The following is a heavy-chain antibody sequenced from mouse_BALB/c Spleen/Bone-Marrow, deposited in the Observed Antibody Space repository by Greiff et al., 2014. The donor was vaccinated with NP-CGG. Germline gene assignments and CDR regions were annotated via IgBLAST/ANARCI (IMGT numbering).Heavy chain of an antibody. CDR2: IYPGSGNT. CDR3: ARSGDGCPRDELDY. V-gene: IGHV1-77*01. J-gene: IGHJ4*01. CDR1: GYTFTDYY. Sequence: QVQLQQSGAELARPGASVKLSCKASGYTFTDYYINWVKQRPGQGLEWIGEIYPGSGNTYYNEKFKGKATLTANTSSSTAYMQLSMLTSEDSADYFGARSGDGCPRDELDYWGQGTTVTVSS. D-gene: IGHD2-3*01.